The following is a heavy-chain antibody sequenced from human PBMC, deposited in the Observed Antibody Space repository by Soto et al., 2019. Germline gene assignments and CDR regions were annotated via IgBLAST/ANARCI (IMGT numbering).Heavy chain of an antibody. CDR2: ISGSGGST. V-gene: IGHV3-23*01. CDR1: GFTFSSYA. D-gene: IGHD7-27*01. CDR3: AKDKTGELGSGNFDY. Sequence: GGSLRLSCAASGFTFSSYAMSWVRQAPGKRLEWVSAISGSGGSTYYADSVKGRFTISRDNSKNTLYLQMNSLRAEDTAVYYCAKDKTGELGSGNFDYWGQGTLVTVSS. J-gene: IGHJ4*02.